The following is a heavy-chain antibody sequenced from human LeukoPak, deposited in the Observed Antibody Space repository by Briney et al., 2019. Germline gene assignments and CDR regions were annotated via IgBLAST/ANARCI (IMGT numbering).Heavy chain of an antibody. D-gene: IGHD2-2*01. CDR1: GFTFSSYG. CDR3: AKDSLRYCSSTSCYDLDY. V-gene: IGHV3-30*18. CDR2: ISYDGSNK. Sequence: GGSLRLSCAASGFTFSSYGMHWVRQAPGKGLEGVAVISYDGSNKYYADSVKGRFTISRDNSKNTLYLQMNSLRAEDTAVYYCAKDSLRYCSSTSCYDLDYWGQGTLVTVSS. J-gene: IGHJ4*02.